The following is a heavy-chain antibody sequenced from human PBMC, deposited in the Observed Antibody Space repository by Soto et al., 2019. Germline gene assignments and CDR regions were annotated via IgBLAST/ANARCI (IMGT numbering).Heavy chain of an antibody. CDR1: GFTFSSYG. Sequence: GGSLSLSCAASGFTFSSYGMHWVRQAPGKGLEYVSVISSDGGNKYYADSVKGRFTISRDNSRNTLYLQMSSLRAEDTAVYYCVKGEWLSTFDYWGQGTLVTVSS. V-gene: IGHV3-64D*08. D-gene: IGHD3-3*01. J-gene: IGHJ4*02. CDR3: VKGEWLSTFDY. CDR2: ISSDGGNK.